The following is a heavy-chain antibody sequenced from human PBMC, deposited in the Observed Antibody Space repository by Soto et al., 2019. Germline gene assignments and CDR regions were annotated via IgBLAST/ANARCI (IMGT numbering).Heavy chain of an antibody. CDR1: GFIFSEST. CDR3: VKQAHGLDGVAFDY. D-gene: IGHD2-15*01. V-gene: IGHV3-64D*06. J-gene: IGHJ4*02. Sequence: GGSLRLSCSASGFIFSESTIYWVRQVPGKGLEAISAVSTSGRSTYYADSVKDRFTISRDNSKNTLFLQMGSLRPEDTAIYYCVKQAHGLDGVAFDYLGQGTQVTVS. CDR2: VSTSGRST.